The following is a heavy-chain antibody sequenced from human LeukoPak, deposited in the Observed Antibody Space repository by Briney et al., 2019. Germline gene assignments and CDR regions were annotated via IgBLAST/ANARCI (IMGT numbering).Heavy chain of an antibody. D-gene: IGHD6-19*01. V-gene: IGHV3-23*01. CDR2: ISGSGGST. CDR1: GFTFSSYA. Sequence: GGSLRLSCAASGFTFSSYAMSWVRQAPGKGLEWVSAISGSGGSTYYADSVKGWFTISRDNSKNALYLQMNSLRAEDTAVYYCAKEPLYSSGWAFDYWGQGTLVTAFS. CDR3: AKEPLYSSGWAFDY. J-gene: IGHJ4*02.